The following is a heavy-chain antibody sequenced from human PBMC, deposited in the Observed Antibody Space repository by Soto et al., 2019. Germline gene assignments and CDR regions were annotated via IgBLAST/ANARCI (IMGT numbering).Heavy chain of an antibody. J-gene: IGHJ6*02. CDR3: ARAGIAYCSSTTCYLYYYVMDV. V-gene: IGHV1-46*01. CDR2: INPNSGST. Sequence: SVKVSCKASGYSVTSYYMHWVRQAPGQGLEWMGIINPNSGSTTYAQKFQGRVTMTRDTSTSTVYMELTSLTSGDTAVYYCARAGIAYCSSTTCYLYYYVMDVWGQGTTVTVSS. D-gene: IGHD2-2*01. CDR1: GYSVTSYY.